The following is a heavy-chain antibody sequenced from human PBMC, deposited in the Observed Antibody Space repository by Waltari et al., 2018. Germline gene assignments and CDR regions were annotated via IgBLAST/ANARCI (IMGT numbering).Heavy chain of an antibody. CDR1: GYTVTDLS. V-gene: IGHV1-24*01. D-gene: IGHD5-12*01. Sequence: QVQLVQAGAEVKNHGASVKCSCKVSGYTVTDLSVHWVRQAPGKGLEWMGGYDPEDGETVSAQIFQGRFSMTEDTSTDTAYMELSSLRSEVTAVYFCATDHHRDSGYDIWGQGTLVNVSS. CDR2: YDPEDGET. J-gene: IGHJ4*02. CDR3: ATDHHRDSGYDI.